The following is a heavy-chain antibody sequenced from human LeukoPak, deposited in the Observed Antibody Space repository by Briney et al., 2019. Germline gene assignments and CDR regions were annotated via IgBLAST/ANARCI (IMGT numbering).Heavy chain of an antibody. D-gene: IGHD3-10*01. Sequence: GGSLRLSCAASGFTFHDYDMSWVRQSPGKELEWVSGINWNGDRTGYADSVKGRFTISRDNAKKSLYLQMNSLRAEDTALYYCARRDYYGSGSPDFWGQGTLVTVSS. V-gene: IGHV3-20*04. CDR1: GFTFHDYD. CDR2: INWNGDRT. CDR3: ARRDYYGSGSPDF. J-gene: IGHJ4*02.